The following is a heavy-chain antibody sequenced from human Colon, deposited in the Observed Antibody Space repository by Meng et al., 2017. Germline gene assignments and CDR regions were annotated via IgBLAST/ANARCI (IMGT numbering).Heavy chain of an antibody. V-gene: IGHV3-21*01. CDR3: ARDLVGGGLLAAFDI. CDR1: GFTFSSNS. Sequence: EVQLVESGGGLVKPGGSLRLYCAASGFTFSSNSMNWVRQVPGKGLEWLSFISSGSSYIHYADSVKGRFTISRDNAKNSLYLQMNSLRAEDTAVYYCARDLVGGGLLAAFDIWGQGTMVTVSS. D-gene: IGHD1-26*01. J-gene: IGHJ3*02. CDR2: ISSGSSYI.